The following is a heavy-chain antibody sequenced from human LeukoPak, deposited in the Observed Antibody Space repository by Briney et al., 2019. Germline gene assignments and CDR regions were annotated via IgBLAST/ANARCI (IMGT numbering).Heavy chain of an antibody. V-gene: IGHV1-8*03. J-gene: IGHJ6*03. CDR3: AREGGSSSMWGYYYYYYYMDV. CDR1: GYTFSSYG. CDR2: MNPNSGNT. Sequence: ASVKVSCKTSGYTFSSYGISWVRQATGQGLEWMGWMNPNSGNTGYAQKFQGRVTITRNTSISTAYMELSSLRSEDTAVYYCAREGGSSSMWGYYYYYYYMDVWGKGTTVTVSS. D-gene: IGHD6-6*01.